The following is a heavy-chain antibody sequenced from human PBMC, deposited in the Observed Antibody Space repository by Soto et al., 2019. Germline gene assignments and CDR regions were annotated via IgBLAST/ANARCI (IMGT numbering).Heavy chain of an antibody. CDR1: GFTFDDYT. Sequence: EVQLVESGGVVVQPGGSLRLSCAASGFTFDDYTMHWVRQAPGKGLEWVSLISWDGGSTYYADSVKGRFTISRDNSKNSLYLQMNSLRTEDTALYYCAKGIAARHATDYYYYGIDVWGQGTTVTVSS. V-gene: IGHV3-43*01. CDR2: ISWDGGST. J-gene: IGHJ6*02. CDR3: AKGIAARHATDYYYYGIDV. D-gene: IGHD6-6*01.